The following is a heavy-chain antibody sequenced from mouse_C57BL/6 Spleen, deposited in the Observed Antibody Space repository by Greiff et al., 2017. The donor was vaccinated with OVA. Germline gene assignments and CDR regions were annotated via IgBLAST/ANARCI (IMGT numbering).Heavy chain of an antibody. CDR1: GYAFSSSW. V-gene: IGHV1-82*01. D-gene: IGHD1-1*01. Sequence: VQGVESGPELVKPGASVKISCKASGYAFSSSWMNWVQQRPGQGLEWIGRIYPGDGDTNYNGKFKGKATLTADKSSSTAYMQLSSLTSEDSAVYFCAREGVMTTVVEPCADWGQGTLVTVSA. J-gene: IGHJ3*01. CDR2: IYPGDGDT. CDR3: AREGVMTTVVEPCAD.